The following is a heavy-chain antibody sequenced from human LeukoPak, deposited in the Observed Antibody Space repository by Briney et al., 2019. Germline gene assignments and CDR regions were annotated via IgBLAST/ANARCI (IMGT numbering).Heavy chain of an antibody. Sequence: GGSLRLSCAASGFTFSNYAMNWVRQTPGKGLEWVSIISGSGDSTYYADSVKGRFTISRDNSRNTLYLQMISLRAEDTGVYYCAKIPQVSTTSVPNFDYWGQGTLITVSS. D-gene: IGHD2/OR15-2a*01. J-gene: IGHJ4*02. CDR2: ISGSGDST. V-gene: IGHV3-23*01. CDR3: AKIPQVSTTSVPNFDY. CDR1: GFTFSNYA.